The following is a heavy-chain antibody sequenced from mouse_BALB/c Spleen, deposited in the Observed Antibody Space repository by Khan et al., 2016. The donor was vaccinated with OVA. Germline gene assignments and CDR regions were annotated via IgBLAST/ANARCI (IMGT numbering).Heavy chain of an antibody. V-gene: IGHV1S132*01. J-gene: IGHJ4*01. Sequence: VHLQESGTELVRPGASVKLSCKSSGYIFTSYWFHLVKQRSGQGLEWIGRIYPGTGSTYYTEKFKCKATLTADKSSSTAYMQLSSLKSEDSSVYFCGRRKYGKYGGAMDYWGQGTSVTVSS. CDR3: GRRKYGKYGGAMDY. D-gene: IGHD2-10*02. CDR1: GYIFTSYW. CDR2: IYPGTGST.